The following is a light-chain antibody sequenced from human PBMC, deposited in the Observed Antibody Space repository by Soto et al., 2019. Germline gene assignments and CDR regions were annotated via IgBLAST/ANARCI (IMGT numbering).Light chain of an antibody. CDR2: GSV. CDR1: ESISTN. V-gene: IGKV3-15*01. CDR3: QAYYYWPRT. J-gene: IGKJ2*01. Sequence: TVMTQSPATLSVSPGETTTLSCRASESISTNVAWYQQKPGQAPRLLIYGSVTRATGVPARFSGSASGTEFTLTISGLQSDDSAIYYCQAYYYWPRTFGPGTKLEIK.